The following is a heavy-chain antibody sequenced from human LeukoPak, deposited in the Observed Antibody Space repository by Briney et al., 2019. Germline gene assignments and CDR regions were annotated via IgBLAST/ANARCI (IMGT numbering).Heavy chain of an antibody. J-gene: IGHJ4*02. CDR3: ARLHTAMLYFDY. D-gene: IGHD5-18*01. Sequence: PSETLSLTCTVSGGSISSYYWSWLRQPPGKGLEWIGYIYYSGSTNYNPSLKSRVTISVDTSRNQFSLKLSSVTAADTALYYCARLHTAMLYFDYWGQGTLVTVSS. CDR1: GGSISSYY. CDR2: IYYSGST. V-gene: IGHV4-59*08.